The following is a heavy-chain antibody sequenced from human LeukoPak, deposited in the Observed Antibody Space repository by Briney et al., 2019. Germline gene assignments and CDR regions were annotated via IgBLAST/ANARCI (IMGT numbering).Heavy chain of an antibody. D-gene: IGHD3-9*01. CDR1: GGSISGYS. J-gene: IGHJ3*02. CDR2: IYYSGST. V-gene: IGHV4-31*03. Sequence: SETLSLTCIVSGGSISGYSWSWIRQHPGKGLEWIGNIYYSGSTYYNPSLKTRITMSIDTSKNQFSLKLSSVTAADTAVYYCAREAGYSAFDIWGQGTMVTVSS. CDR3: AREAGYSAFDI.